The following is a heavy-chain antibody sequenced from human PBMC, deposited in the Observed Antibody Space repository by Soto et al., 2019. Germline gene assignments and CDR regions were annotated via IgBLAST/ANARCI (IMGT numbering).Heavy chain of an antibody. Sequence: QVQLVESGGGVVQPGRSLRLSCAASGFTFSSYGMHWVRQAPGKGLEWVAVIWYDGSNKYYADSVKGRFTISRDNSKNTLYLQMNSLRAEDTAVYYCARDREYYGMDVWGQGTTVTVS. J-gene: IGHJ6*02. CDR2: IWYDGSNK. D-gene: IGHD3-10*01. V-gene: IGHV3-33*01. CDR3: ARDREYYGMDV. CDR1: GFTFSSYG.